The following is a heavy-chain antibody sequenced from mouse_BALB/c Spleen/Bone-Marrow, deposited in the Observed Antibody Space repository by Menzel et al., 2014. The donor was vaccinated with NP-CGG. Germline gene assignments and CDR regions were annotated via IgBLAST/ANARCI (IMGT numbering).Heavy chain of an antibody. D-gene: IGHD2-4*01. J-gene: IGHJ4*01. CDR1: GFTFSSLG. V-gene: IGHV5-17*02. Sequence: EVHLVESGGGLVQPGGSRKLSCAASGFTFSSLGMHWVRQAPEKGLEWVAYISNGSSTIYYADTVKGRLTISRDNPKNTLFLQMTSLRSEDSAMYYCARKGAMIAHYYAMDYWGQGTSVTVSS. CDR3: ARKGAMIAHYYAMDY. CDR2: ISNGSSTI.